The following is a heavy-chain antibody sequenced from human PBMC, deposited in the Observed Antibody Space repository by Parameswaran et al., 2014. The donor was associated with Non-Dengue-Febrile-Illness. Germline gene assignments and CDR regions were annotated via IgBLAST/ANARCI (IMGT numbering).Heavy chain of an antibody. V-gene: IGHV1-2*02. CDR3: ARALRITMIVVVYDAFDI. Sequence: WVRQAPGQGLEWMGWINPNSGGTNYAQKFQGRVTMTRDTSISTAYMELSRLRSDDTAVYYCARALRITMIVVVYDAFDIWGQGTIVTVSS. CDR2: INPNSGGT. J-gene: IGHJ3*02. D-gene: IGHD3-22*01.